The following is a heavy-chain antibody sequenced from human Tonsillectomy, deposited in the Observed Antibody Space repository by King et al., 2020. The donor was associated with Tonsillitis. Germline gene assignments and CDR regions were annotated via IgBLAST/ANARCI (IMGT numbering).Heavy chain of an antibody. J-gene: IGHJ3*01. D-gene: IGHD2/OR15-2a*01. Sequence: VQLVESGGGLVKPGGSLKLSCVASGFNFSDYFMSWIRQAPGKGLEWISYMSSSGSATYYADSVKGRFTISRDNAKNSLHLPVNSLSVDDSAVYYCARERRGTYFTFDVWGQGTLIAVSS. CDR2: MSSSGSAT. CDR3: ARERRGTYFTFDV. CDR1: GFNFSDYF. V-gene: IGHV3-11*01.